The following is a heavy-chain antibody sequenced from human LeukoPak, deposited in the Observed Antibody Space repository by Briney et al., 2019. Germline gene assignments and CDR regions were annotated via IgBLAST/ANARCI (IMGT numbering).Heavy chain of an antibody. CDR1: GFTFTNYA. J-gene: IGHJ5*02. CDR2: ISSSGGST. CDR3: AKDGPTAIPSWFDP. V-gene: IGHV3-23*01. D-gene: IGHD2-21*02. Sequence: QTGGSLRLSCAASGFTFTNYAMNWVRQAPGRGLEWVSLISSSGGSTYYAGSVKGRFTISRDNSKNTPYLQMNSLRAEDTAIYYCAKDGPTAIPSWFDPWGQGTLVTVSS.